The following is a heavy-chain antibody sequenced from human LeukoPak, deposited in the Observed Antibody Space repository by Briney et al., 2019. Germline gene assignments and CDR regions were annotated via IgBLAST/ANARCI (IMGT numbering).Heavy chain of an antibody. CDR1: GYTFTSYG. V-gene: IGHV1-69*13. CDR2: IIPIFGTA. D-gene: IGHD3-9*01. Sequence: SVKVSCKASGYTFTSYGISWVRQAPGQGLEWMGGIIPIFGTANYAQKFQGRVTITADESTSTAYMELSSLRSEDTAVYYCAREDILTGYIGYWGQGTLVTVSS. J-gene: IGHJ4*02. CDR3: AREDILTGYIGY.